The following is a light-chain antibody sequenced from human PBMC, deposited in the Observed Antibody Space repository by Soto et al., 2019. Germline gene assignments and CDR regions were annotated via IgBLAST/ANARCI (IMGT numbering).Light chain of an antibody. CDR3: AAWDDSLDGVV. V-gene: IGLV1-44*01. Sequence: QPVLTQPPSASGTPGQRVTISCSGSSSNIGTNAVNWYHQLPGTAPKLLIYSNDQRPSGVPDRFSGSKSGTSASLAISGLQSEDEGDCYCAAWDDSLDGVVFGGGTKVTVL. CDR2: SND. J-gene: IGLJ3*02. CDR1: SSNIGTNA.